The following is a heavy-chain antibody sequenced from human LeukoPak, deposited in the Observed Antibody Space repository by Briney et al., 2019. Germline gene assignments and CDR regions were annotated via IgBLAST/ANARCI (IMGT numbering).Heavy chain of an antibody. D-gene: IGHD3-9*01. J-gene: IGHJ4*02. CDR1: GSTITSNY. CDR3: AREPYYDILTGSSYYFDY. Sequence: GGSLRLSCAASGSTITSNYMTWVRQAPGKGLEWVSVIHTSGNTYYADSVKGRFTISRDISKNTLYLQMSSLRSEDTAVYYCAREPYYDILTGSSYYFDYWGQGTLVTVSS. V-gene: IGHV3-53*05. CDR2: IHTSGNT.